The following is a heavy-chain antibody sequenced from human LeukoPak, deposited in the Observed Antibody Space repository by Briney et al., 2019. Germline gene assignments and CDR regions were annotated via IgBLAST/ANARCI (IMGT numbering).Heavy chain of an antibody. V-gene: IGHV4-59*12. CDR1: GGSISSYY. Sequence: SETLSLTCTVSGGSISSYYWSWIRQPPGKGLEWIGSIYYSGSTYYNPSLKSRVTISVDTSKNQFSLKLSSVTAADTAVYYCAREGSPTTPSGIDYWGQGTLVTVSS. J-gene: IGHJ4*02. D-gene: IGHD1-26*01. CDR2: IYYSGST. CDR3: AREGSPTTPSGIDY.